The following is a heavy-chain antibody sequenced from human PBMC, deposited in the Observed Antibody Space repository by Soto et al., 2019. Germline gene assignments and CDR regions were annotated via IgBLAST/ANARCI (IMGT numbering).Heavy chain of an antibody. Sequence: PGGYLRLSCAASGFSFSSYGMHWVRQAPGKGLEWVAVISYDGSNKYYADSVKGRFTISRDNSKNTLYLQMNSLRAEDTAVYYCAKGSVQGSSWYYYGMDVWGQGTTVTVSS. CDR2: ISYDGSNK. D-gene: IGHD6-13*01. CDR3: AKGSVQGSSWYYYGMDV. V-gene: IGHV3-30*18. J-gene: IGHJ6*02. CDR1: GFSFSSYG.